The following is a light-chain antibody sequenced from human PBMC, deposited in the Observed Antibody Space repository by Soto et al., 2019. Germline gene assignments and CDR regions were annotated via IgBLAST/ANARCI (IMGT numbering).Light chain of an antibody. CDR2: DAS. J-gene: IGKJ1*01. CDR1: QTISGW. V-gene: IGKV1-5*01. Sequence: DIQMTQPPSTLSASVGDRVTITCRGSQTISGWLAWYQQKPGKAPKLLIYDASSLESGVTSRFSGSGSGTEVTLTISSLQPDDFATYYCQQYNSYLWTFGQGTKVDI. CDR3: QQYNSYLWT.